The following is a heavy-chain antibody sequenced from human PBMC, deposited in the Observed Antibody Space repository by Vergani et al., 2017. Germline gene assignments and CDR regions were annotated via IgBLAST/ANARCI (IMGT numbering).Heavy chain of an antibody. Sequence: QVQLVESGGGVVQPGRSLRLSCAASGFTFSSYGMHWVRQAPGKGLEWVAVIWYDGSNKYYADSVKGRFTISRDNSKNTLYLQMNSLRAEDTAVYYCAGAIAAAGGPEEDNYYYYGMDVWGQGTTVTVSS. D-gene: IGHD6-13*01. V-gene: IGHV3-33*01. CDR1: GFTFSSYG. CDR2: IWYDGSNK. J-gene: IGHJ6*02. CDR3: AGAIAAAGGPEEDNYYYYGMDV.